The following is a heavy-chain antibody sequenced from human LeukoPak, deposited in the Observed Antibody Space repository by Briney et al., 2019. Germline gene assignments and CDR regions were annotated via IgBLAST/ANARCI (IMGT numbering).Heavy chain of an antibody. D-gene: IGHD3-16*01. CDR2: IYYSGST. J-gene: IGHJ5*02. Sequence: SETVSLTCTVSGGSISSYYWSWIRQPPGKGLEWIGYIYYSGSTNYNPSLKSRVTISVDTSKNQFSLKLSSVTAADTAVYYCARGLGNNWFDPWGQGTLVTVSS. CDR1: GGSISSYY. V-gene: IGHV4-59*01. CDR3: ARGLGNNWFDP.